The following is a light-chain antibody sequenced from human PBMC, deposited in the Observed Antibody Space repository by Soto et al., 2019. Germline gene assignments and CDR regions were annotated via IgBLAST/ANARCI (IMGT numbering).Light chain of an antibody. V-gene: IGKV1-27*01. Sequence: DVLMTQSPSSLSASVGDTVTFTCRASQDISHFLAWYQQRPGKAPKLLIYGAFILQSGVPSRFSGSGSGPDFTLTISSLQPEDVATYYCQNYDKESPATFGQGTKVDI. J-gene: IGKJ1*01. CDR2: GAF. CDR3: QNYDKESPAT. CDR1: QDISHF.